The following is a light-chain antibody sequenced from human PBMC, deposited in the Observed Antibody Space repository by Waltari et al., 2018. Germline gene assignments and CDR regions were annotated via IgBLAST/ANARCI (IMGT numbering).Light chain of an antibody. CDR1: SSDVGAYNY. J-gene: IGLJ2*01. V-gene: IGLV2-14*03. CDR2: DVS. Sequence: QSALTQPAPVSGSPGQSLTISCTGNSSDVGAYNYVSWYQQHPGNVPKLMIYDVSQRHSGISGSFYSSKSGNAASLSISGLQSEDEADYYSSSYRSDNIVIFGGGTKLTVL. CDR3: SSYRSDNIVI.